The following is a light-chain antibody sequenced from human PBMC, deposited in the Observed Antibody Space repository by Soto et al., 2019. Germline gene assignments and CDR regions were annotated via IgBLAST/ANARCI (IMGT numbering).Light chain of an antibody. CDR1: SNDVGFYNY. V-gene: IGLV2-14*01. CDR2: EIS. J-gene: IGLJ2*01. CDR3: CSYTTPRTLF. Sequence: QSVLTQPASVSGSPGQSIAISCTGTSNDVGFYNYVSWYQRQPGKAPKLMIYEISNRPSGVPDRFSGSKSGNTASLTISGLQDEDEAEYFCCSYTTPRTLFFGGGTKLTVL.